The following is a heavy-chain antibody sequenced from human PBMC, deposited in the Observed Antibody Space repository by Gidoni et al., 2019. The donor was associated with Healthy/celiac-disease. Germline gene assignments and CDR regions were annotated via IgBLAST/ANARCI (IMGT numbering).Heavy chain of an antibody. Sequence: QVQLQQWGAGLLKPSETLSLTCAVSGVSFSGYYWSWIRQPPGKGLEWIGEINHSGSTNYNPSLKSRVTISVDTSKNQFSLKLSSVTAADTAVYYCARAPNAGYSSSWYPVQRRNWFDPWGQGTLVTVSS. D-gene: IGHD6-13*01. CDR2: INHSGST. CDR3: ARAPNAGYSSSWYPVQRRNWFDP. J-gene: IGHJ5*02. V-gene: IGHV4-34*01. CDR1: GVSFSGYY.